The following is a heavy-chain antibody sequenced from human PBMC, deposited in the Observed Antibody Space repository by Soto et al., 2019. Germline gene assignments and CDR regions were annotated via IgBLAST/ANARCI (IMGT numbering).Heavy chain of an antibody. CDR2: IDSGSGTI. V-gene: IGHV3-48*02. J-gene: IGHJ4*02. CDR1: GFPFSSYS. D-gene: IGHD5-12*01. CDR3: ARENPDVAPYDY. Sequence: GGSLRLSCVGSGFPFSSYSMNLVRQSPGKGLEWVAYIDSGSGTIFYADSVKGRFTISRDNAKNSLYLQMKSLRDEDTAVYYCARENPDVAPYDYWGQGKMVTGSS.